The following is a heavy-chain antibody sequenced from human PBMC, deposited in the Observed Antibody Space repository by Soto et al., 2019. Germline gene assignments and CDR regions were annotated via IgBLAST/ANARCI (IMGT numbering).Heavy chain of an antibody. CDR1: GGSISSGGYY. D-gene: IGHD2-15*01. V-gene: IGHV4-31*03. CDR2: IYYSGST. Sequence: SETLSLTCTVSGGSISSGGYYWSWVRQHPGKGLEWIGYIYYSGSTYYNPSLKSRVTISVDTSKNQFSLKLSSVTAADTAVYYCGSTGASGAVDYWGQGTLVTVSS. CDR3: GSTGASGAVDY. J-gene: IGHJ4*02.